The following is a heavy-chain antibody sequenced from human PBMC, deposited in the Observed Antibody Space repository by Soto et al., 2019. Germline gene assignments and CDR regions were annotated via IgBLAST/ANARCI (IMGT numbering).Heavy chain of an antibody. D-gene: IGHD5-18*01. V-gene: IGHV4-34*01. CDR2: INHSGST. Sequence: QVQLQQWGAGLLKPSETLSLTCAVYAGSFSGYYWTWIRQPPGKGLEWIGEINHSGSTNYNPSLKRRVTISVDTSKNQFSLKLSSVTAADTAVYFCARHVDTAINFDYWGQGTLVTVSS. J-gene: IGHJ4*02. CDR3: ARHVDTAINFDY. CDR1: AGSFSGYY.